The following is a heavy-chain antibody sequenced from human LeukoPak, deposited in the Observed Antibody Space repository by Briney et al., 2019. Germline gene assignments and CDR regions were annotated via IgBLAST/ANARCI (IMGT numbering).Heavy chain of an antibody. CDR3: AREVGGWLNA. CDR2: IHYRGST. D-gene: IGHD3-22*01. CDR1: GGSINSYY. Sequence: SETLSLTCTVSGGSINSYYWSWIRQPPGKGLEWIGYIHYRGSTNYNPSLKSRVTISVDTSKNQFSLRLSSVTAADTAVYYCAREVGGWLNAWGQGTLVTVSS. J-gene: IGHJ4*02. V-gene: IGHV4-59*01.